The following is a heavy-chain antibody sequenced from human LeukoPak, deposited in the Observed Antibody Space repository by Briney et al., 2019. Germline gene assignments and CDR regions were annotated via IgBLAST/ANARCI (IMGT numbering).Heavy chain of an antibody. Sequence: SETLSLTCTVSGGSISSYYWNWIRQPPGKGLEWIGYIYYSGSTNYNPSLKSRVTISVDTSKNQFSLKLRSVTAADTAVYYCARDFQGGFEELFDRVFDYWGQGTLVTVSS. D-gene: IGHD3-10*01. V-gene: IGHV4-59*01. J-gene: IGHJ4*02. CDR1: GGSISSYY. CDR2: IYYSGST. CDR3: ARDFQGGFEELFDRVFDY.